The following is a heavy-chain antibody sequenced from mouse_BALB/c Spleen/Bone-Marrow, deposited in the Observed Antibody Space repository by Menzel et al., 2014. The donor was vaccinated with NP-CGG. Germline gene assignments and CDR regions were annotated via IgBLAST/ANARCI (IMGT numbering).Heavy chain of an antibody. CDR1: GYTFTDHA. J-gene: IGHJ4*01. CDR3: ARSGKVRNAMDY. V-gene: IGHV1S137*01. D-gene: IGHD2-14*01. Sequence: QVQLKQSGAKLVRPGVSVKISYKGSGYTFTDHAIHWVKRSHAKSLEWIGVISGYYGDAIYNQKFKGKATMTVDKSSSTAYMELARLTSEDSAIYYCARSGKVRNAMDYWGQGTSVTVSS. CDR2: ISGYYGDA.